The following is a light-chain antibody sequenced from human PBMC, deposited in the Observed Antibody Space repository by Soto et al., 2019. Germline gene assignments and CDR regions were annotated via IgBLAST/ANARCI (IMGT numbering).Light chain of an antibody. Sequence: DIHVTQSPSSLPASLGDRVTITCRASENIKNYLTWYQQKPGKAPKLLIYGASTLKTGVPSRFSGSGSGTEFTFTIGGLQPDDFATYYCAQIYTAQWTFGQGTRVDLK. CDR3: AQIYTAQWT. J-gene: IGKJ1*01. CDR1: ENIKNY. CDR2: GAS. V-gene: IGKV1-39*01.